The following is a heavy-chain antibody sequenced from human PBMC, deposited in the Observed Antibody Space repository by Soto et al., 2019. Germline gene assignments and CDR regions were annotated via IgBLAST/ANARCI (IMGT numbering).Heavy chain of an antibody. CDR1: GDSVSSNSAT. CDR3: ARQQGDVAIVPDTIWRGGERYCCHYYAMDL. Sequence: PSQTLSLTCAIAGDSVSSNSATWNWIRQSPSRGLEWLGRTYSRSRWYNDYAVSVQSRLTIKPDTSKNHFSLQLTSVTPDDTAVYFSARQQGDVAIVPDTIWRGGERYCCHYYAMDLWGQGTMLTGSS. V-gene: IGHV6-1*01. J-gene: IGHJ6*02. D-gene: IGHD2-2*01. CDR2: TYSRSRWYN.